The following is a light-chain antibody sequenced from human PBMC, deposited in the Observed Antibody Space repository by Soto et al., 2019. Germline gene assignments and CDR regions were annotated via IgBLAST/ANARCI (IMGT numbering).Light chain of an antibody. Sequence: QSVLTQPPSVSAAPGQKVTISCSGSSSNIGNNYVSWYQQLPGTAPKLLIYDNNKRPSGIPDRFSGSKSGTSATLGITGLQTGDEADYYCGTWDSSLSAYNYVFGTGTKVT. J-gene: IGLJ1*01. V-gene: IGLV1-51*01. CDR2: DNN. CDR3: GTWDSSLSAYNYV. CDR1: SSNIGNNY.